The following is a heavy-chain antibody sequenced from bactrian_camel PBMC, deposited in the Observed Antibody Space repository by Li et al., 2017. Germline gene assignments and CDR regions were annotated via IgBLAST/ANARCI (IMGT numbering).Heavy chain of an antibody. V-gene: IGHV3S1*01. Sequence: HVQLVESGGGLVQPGGPLRLSCAASGFTFSSYWMYWVRQAPGKGLEWVATINYAGDKTYYADSIKGRFIISRDDATKTLILQLNSLKTEDTAKYYCTPGVYWGQGTQVTVS. CDR1: GFTFSSYW. CDR2: INYAGDKT. CDR3: TPGVY. J-gene: IGHJ4*01.